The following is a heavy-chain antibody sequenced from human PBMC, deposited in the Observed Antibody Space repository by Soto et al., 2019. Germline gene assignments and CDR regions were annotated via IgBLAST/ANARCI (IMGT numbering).Heavy chain of an antibody. V-gene: IGHV1-46*03. J-gene: IGHJ3*02. D-gene: IGHD3-3*01. Sequence: GASVKVSCKASGYTFTSFYMHWVRQAPGQGLEWMGIINPSGGSTSYAQKFQGRVTMTRDTSTSTVYMELSSLRSEDTAVYYCARGFIRTGQDFAGDAFDIWGQGTMVTVSS. CDR1: GYTFTSFY. CDR2: INPSGGST. CDR3: ARGFIRTGQDFAGDAFDI.